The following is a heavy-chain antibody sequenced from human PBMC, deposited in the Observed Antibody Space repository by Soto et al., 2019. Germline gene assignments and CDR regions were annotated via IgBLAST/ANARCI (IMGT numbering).Heavy chain of an antibody. CDR1: GFTFSDHY. V-gene: IGHV3-72*01. CDR2: TKNKANSYTT. J-gene: IGHJ4*02. Sequence: EVQLVESGGGLVQPGGSLRLSCAASGFTFSDHYMDWVRQAPGKGLEWVGRTKNKANSYTTQYAASVKGRFTISRDDSKNSLYLQINSLKSVATAVYYCGRVRLCGLSGVRCYSRVIDYWGQGTLVTVSS. CDR3: GRVRLCGLSGVRCYSRVIDY. D-gene: IGHD2-15*01.